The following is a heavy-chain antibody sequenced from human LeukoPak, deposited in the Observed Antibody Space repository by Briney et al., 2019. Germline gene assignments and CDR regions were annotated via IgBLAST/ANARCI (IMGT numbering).Heavy chain of an antibody. CDR1: GYTFTRYD. V-gene: IGHV1-8*01. Sequence: ASVTVSCKSSGYTFTRYDINWVRQPPGRGLEWLGWMNYNYGNTDNAHKFQDRLNIHRSPQIDTVSTELKTLTSDDRAAYYCARGFYYHGLDLWGQGTTVTVSS. J-gene: IGHJ6*02. CDR2: MNYNYGNT. CDR3: ARGFYYHGLDL.